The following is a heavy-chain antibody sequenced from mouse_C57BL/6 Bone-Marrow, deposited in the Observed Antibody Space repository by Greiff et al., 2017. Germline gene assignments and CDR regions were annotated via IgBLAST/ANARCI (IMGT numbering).Heavy chain of an antibody. CDR3: ARRRIYYGNYYSYYAMDY. J-gene: IGHJ4*01. D-gene: IGHD2-1*01. CDR1: GFTFSDYG. Sequence: EVQLMESGGGLVKPGGSLKLSCAASGFTFSDYGMHWVRQAPEKGLEWVAYISSGSSTLYYADTVKGRFTISRDNAKNTLFRQMTSLRSEDTAMYYCARRRIYYGNYYSYYAMDYWGQGTSVTVSS. CDR2: ISSGSSTL. V-gene: IGHV5-17*01.